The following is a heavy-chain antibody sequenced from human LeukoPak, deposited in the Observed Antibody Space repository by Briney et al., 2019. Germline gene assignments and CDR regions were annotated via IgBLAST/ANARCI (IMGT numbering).Heavy chain of an antibody. D-gene: IGHD3-22*01. CDR1: GFTFSSYA. J-gene: IGHJ4*02. V-gene: IGHV3-30-3*01. CDR2: ISYAGSNK. Sequence: GGSLRLSCAPSGFTFSSYAMHWVRQAPGKGLEWVAVISYAGSNKFYADSVRGRVTISRDNPKNTLYLQMNSLRAEDTAVYYCAKDRMIVVVIPLWDWGQGTLVTVSS. CDR3: AKDRMIVVVIPLWD.